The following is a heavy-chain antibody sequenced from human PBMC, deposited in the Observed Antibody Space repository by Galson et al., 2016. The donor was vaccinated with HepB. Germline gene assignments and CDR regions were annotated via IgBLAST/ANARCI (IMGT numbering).Heavy chain of an antibody. V-gene: IGHV4-4*01. Sequence: ETLSLTCAASGGSLGSSTWWTWVRQPPGKGLEWIGEIYHTGNTKFSTSLKSRVTMSIDKSKNRFSPHLTSVTAADTAVYLCAREGSGYNSGLYYFDHWGPGTLVTVSS. CDR3: AREGSGYNSGLYYFDH. D-gene: IGHD5-18*01. CDR2: IYHTGNT. J-gene: IGHJ4*02. CDR1: GGSLGSSTW.